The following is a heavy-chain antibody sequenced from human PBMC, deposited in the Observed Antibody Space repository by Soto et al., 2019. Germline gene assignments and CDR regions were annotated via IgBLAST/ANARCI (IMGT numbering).Heavy chain of an antibody. CDR3: ATMTTVTTLINYFNY. CDR2: VSGSGTNT. V-gene: IGHV3-23*01. CDR1: GFTFRSYA. J-gene: IGHJ4*02. Sequence: EVQLLESGGGLIQPGGSLRLSCAASGFTFRSYAMSWVRQAPGKGLEWVSVVSGSGTNTFYADSVKGRFTMSRDNSKNALYLQMNSLRAEDTAVYYCATMTTVTTLINYFNYWGQGALVTVSS. D-gene: IGHD4-4*01.